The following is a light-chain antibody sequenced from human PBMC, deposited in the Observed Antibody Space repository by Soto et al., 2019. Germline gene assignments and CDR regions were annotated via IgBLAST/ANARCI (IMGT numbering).Light chain of an antibody. V-gene: IGLV1-40*01. J-gene: IGLJ1*01. CDR3: QSFDSDLSAFV. CDR1: ISNIGAGYD. Sequence: QSVLTQAPSISGAPGQRVTVAFTVSISNIGAGYDVHWFQQFPGTAPRLLIHGNNNRPSGVPDRFSGSESGTSASLAIAGLQAGDEAIYYCQSFDSDLSAFVFGTGTKATVL. CDR2: GNN.